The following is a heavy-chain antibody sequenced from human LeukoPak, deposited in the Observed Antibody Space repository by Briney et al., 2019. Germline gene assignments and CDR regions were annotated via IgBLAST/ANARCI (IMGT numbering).Heavy chain of an antibody. CDR1: GFTFSNYN. Sequence: GGSLRLSCAASGFTFSNYNMNWVRQAPGKGLEWVSYISSSSSTTYYADSVKGRFTISRDNAKNSLYLQMNSLRAEDTAVYYCARDPVDYWGQGTLVTVSS. CDR2: ISSSSSTT. V-gene: IGHV3-48*01. J-gene: IGHJ4*02. CDR3: ARDPVDY.